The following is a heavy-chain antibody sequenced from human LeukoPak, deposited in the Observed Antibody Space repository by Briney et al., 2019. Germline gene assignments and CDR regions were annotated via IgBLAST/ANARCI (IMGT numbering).Heavy chain of an antibody. CDR1: GFIFNKYW. D-gene: IGHD6-19*01. CDR3: ARDFRRSSGTAFDY. Sequence: GGSLRLSCTASGFIFNKYWMSWVRQAPGKGLEWVATVREDGAEKYYVDSVKGRITISRDNAKNSLYLQMNSLRAEDTALYYCARDFRRSSGTAFDYWGQGTLVTVSS. J-gene: IGHJ4*02. V-gene: IGHV3-7*03. CDR2: VREDGAEK.